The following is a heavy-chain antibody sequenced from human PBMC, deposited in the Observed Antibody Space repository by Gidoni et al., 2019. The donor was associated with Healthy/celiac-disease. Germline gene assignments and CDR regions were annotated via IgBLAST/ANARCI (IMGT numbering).Heavy chain of an antibody. CDR3: AKAVRGEYSNLDY. Sequence: QVQLVGSGGGVLQPGRSLRLSCAASGFTFSSYGMHWVRQAPGKGLEWVAVISYDGSNKYSADSVRGRFTISRDNSKNTLYLQMNSLRAEDTAVYYCAKAVRGEYSNLDYWGQGTLVTVSS. V-gene: IGHV3-30*18. J-gene: IGHJ4*02. CDR1: GFTFSSYG. CDR2: ISYDGSNK. D-gene: IGHD3-10*01.